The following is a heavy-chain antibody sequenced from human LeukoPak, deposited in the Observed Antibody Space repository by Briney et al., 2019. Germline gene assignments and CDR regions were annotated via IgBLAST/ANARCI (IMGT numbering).Heavy chain of an antibody. Sequence: GASVMVSCKASGYTFTSYYMHWVRQAPGQGLEWMGIINPSGGSTSYAQKFQGRVTMTRDTSTSRVYMELSSLRSEDTAVYYCARVGSGTPGDYWGQGTLVTVSS. V-gene: IGHV1-46*01. D-gene: IGHD2-15*01. J-gene: IGHJ4*02. CDR1: GYTFTSYY. CDR2: INPSGGST. CDR3: ARVGSGTPGDY.